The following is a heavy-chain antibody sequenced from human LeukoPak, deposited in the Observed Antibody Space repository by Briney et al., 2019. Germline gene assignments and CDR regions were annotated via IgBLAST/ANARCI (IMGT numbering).Heavy chain of an antibody. J-gene: IGHJ4*02. CDR3: ARVGSAVTTDFDY. CDR2: IYYSGIT. D-gene: IGHD4-17*01. CDR1: GGSISNYY. Sequence: SETLSLTCTVSGGSISNYYWSWIRQPPGKGLEWIGYIYYSGITNYNPSLKSRVTVSVDTSKNQFSLKLSSVTAADTAVYYCARVGSAVTTDFDYWGQGTLVTVSS. V-gene: IGHV4-59*01.